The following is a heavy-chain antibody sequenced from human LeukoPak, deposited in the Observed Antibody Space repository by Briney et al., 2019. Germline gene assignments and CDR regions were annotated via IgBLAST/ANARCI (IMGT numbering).Heavy chain of an antibody. CDR2: INTDGSGT. CDR1: GFTFSNYW. V-gene: IGHV3-74*01. CDR3: ARRVTTAYDY. D-gene: IGHD1-1*01. J-gene: IGHJ4*02. Sequence: GGSLRLSCAASGFTFSNYWMHWVRQAPGKGLVWVSRINTDGSGTSYADSVKGRFTISRDNAKNTLYLQMNSLRDEDTAVYYCARRVTTAYDYWGQGTLVTVSS.